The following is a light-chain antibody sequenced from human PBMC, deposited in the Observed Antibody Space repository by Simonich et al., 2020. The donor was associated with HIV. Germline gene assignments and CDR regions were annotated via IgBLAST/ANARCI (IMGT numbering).Light chain of an antibody. J-gene: IGLJ2*01. V-gene: IGLV2-14*03. CDR3: SSYTTSSTL. Sequence: QSALTQPASVSESPGQSINISCTGTSSDVGGYNYVSWYQKHPGKAPKLLIYDVTNPPSGVSNRFSGSKSGNPASLTISGLQAEDEADYYCSSYTTSSTLFGGGTKLTVL. CDR2: DVT. CDR1: SSDVGGYNY.